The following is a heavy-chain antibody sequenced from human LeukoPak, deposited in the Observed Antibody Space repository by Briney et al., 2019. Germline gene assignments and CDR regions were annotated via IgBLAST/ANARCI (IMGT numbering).Heavy chain of an antibody. Sequence: GGSLRLSCAASGFTVSGNYMSWVRQAPGKGLEWVSVIYSGDNTYYADSVKGRFTISRDNSKNTLYLQTSSLRAEDTAVYYCVRESSGSYFAYWGQGTLVTVSS. CDR3: VRESSGSYFAY. D-gene: IGHD3-10*01. CDR1: GFTVSGNY. J-gene: IGHJ4*02. V-gene: IGHV3-53*01. CDR2: IYSGDNT.